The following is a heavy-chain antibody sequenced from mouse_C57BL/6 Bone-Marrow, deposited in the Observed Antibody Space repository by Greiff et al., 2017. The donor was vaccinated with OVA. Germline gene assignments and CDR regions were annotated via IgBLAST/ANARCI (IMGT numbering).Heavy chain of an antibody. CDR2: ISDGGSYT. V-gene: IGHV5-4*01. Sequence: EVQVVESGGGLVKPGGSLKLSCAASGFTFSSYAMSWVRQTPEKRLEWVATISDGGSYTYYPDNVKGRFTISRDNAKNNLYLQRSHLKSEDTAMYYCARVYSSFAYWGQGTLVTVSA. CDR3: ARVYSSFAY. J-gene: IGHJ3*01. CDR1: GFTFSSYA. D-gene: IGHD1-1*01.